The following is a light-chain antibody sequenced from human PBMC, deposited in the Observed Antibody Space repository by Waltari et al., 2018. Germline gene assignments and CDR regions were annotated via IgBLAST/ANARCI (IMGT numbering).Light chain of an antibody. Sequence: QSVLTQPPSVSGAPGQRVTISCTGSSSNIGAGSDVHWYQQLPGTAPKLLIYHNNNRPAGVPDRFSGSKAGTSASLAITGLQAEDEADYYCQSYDGSLSGAVFGGGTQLTVL. CDR2: HNN. J-gene: IGLJ7*01. CDR3: QSYDGSLSGAV. CDR1: SSNIGAGSD. V-gene: IGLV1-40*01.